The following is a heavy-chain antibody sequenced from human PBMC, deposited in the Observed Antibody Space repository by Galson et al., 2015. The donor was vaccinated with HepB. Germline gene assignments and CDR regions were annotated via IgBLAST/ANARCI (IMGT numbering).Heavy chain of an antibody. CDR3: AKSPSYDFWSGYYLGYFDY. D-gene: IGHD3-3*01. CDR1: GFTFSSYA. Sequence: SLRLSCAASGFTFSSYAMSWVRQAPGKGLEWVSAISGSGGSTYYADSVKGRFTISRDNSKNTLYLQMNSLRAEDTAVYYCAKSPSYDFWSGYYLGYFDYWGQGTLVTVSS. J-gene: IGHJ4*02. V-gene: IGHV3-23*01. CDR2: ISGSGGST.